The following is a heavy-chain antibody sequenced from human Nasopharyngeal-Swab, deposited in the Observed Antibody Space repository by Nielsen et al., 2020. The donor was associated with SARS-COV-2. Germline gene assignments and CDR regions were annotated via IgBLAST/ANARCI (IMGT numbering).Heavy chain of an antibody. CDR1: GFTFSSYE. V-gene: IGHV3-48*03. D-gene: IGHD5-24*01. CDR3: ARDPRDGYNSPWFDP. Sequence: GGSLRLSWAASGFTFSSYEMNWVRQAPGKGLEWVSYISSSGSTIYYADSVKGRFTISRDNAKNSLYLQMNSLRAEDTAVYYCARDPRDGYNSPWFDPWGQGTLVTVSS. J-gene: IGHJ5*02. CDR2: ISSSGSTI.